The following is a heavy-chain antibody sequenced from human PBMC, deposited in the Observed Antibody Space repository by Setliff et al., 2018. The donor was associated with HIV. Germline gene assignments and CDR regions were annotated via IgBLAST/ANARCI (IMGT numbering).Heavy chain of an antibody. CDR3: AREVAARPYFDF. V-gene: IGHV1-69*06. J-gene: IGHJ4*02. CDR2: MVPVIGAA. D-gene: IGHD6-6*01. CDR1: GGTFSRYS. Sequence: SVKVSCKSSGGTFSRYSISWLRQAPGQGLEWMGGMVPVIGAAQYAQKFQGRVTITADRVTSTAYMELTSLTSDDTAVYYCAREVAARPYFDFWGQGTLVTVSS.